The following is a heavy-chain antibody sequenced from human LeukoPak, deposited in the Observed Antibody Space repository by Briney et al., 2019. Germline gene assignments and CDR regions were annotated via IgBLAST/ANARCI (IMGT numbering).Heavy chain of an antibody. CDR2: MNSDGSSR. V-gene: IGHV3-74*01. CDR1: GFPFSIYW. J-gene: IGHJ4*02. CDR3: AKDTGYTSSLGH. D-gene: IGHD6-13*01. Sequence: PGGSLRLSCAASGFPFSIYWMYWVRQAPGKGLVWVSRMNSDGSSRSYADSVKGRFTISRDNAKNTLYLQMNSLRAEDTAVYYCAKDTGYTSSLGHWGQGTLVTVCS.